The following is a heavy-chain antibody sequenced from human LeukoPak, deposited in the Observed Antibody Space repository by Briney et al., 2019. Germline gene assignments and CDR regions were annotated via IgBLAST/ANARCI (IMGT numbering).Heavy chain of an antibody. D-gene: IGHD4-17*01. CDR2: ISGSGGST. J-gene: IGHJ4*02. CDR1: GFTFSSYA. Sequence: PGGSLRLSCAASGFTFSSYAMSWVRQAPGKGLEWVSAISGSGGSTHYADSVKGRFTISRDNSKNALYLQMNSLRADDMAVYYCAKGRAKATVTTGDHWGQGTLATVSS. V-gene: IGHV3-23*01. CDR3: AKGRAKATVTTGDH.